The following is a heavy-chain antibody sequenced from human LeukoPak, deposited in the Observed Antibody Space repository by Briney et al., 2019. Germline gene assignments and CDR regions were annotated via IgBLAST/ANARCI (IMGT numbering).Heavy chain of an antibody. CDR3: ARTYYHDSSGSPRWFDP. J-gene: IGHJ5*02. CDR1: SGSISSYY. CDR2: IYYSGST. D-gene: IGHD3-22*01. Sequence: SETLSLTCTAPSGSISSYYWSWIRQPPGKGLEWIGYIYYSGSTNYNPSLKSRVSISVDSSKNQSSLKLSSVTAADTAVYYCARTYYHDSSGSPRWFDPWGQGTLVTVSS. V-gene: IGHV4-59*08.